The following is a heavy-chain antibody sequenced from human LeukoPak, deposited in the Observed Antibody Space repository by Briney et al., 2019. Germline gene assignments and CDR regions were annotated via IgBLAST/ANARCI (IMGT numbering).Heavy chain of an antibody. CDR3: ARWDLLHERGPSY. D-gene: IGHD1-26*01. CDR2: ISSSGSTI. Sequence: GGSLRLSCAASGFTFSSYEMNWVRQAPGKGLEWVSYISSSGSTIYYADSVKGRFTISRDNAKNSLYLQMNSLRAEDTAVYYCARWDLLHERGPSYWGQGTLVTVSS. V-gene: IGHV3-48*03. J-gene: IGHJ4*02. CDR1: GFTFSSYE.